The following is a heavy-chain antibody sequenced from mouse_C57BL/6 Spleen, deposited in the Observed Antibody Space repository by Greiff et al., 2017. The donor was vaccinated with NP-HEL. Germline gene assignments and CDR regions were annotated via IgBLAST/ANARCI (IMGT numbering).Heavy chain of an antibody. J-gene: IGHJ1*03. Sequence: EVKLQQSGPELVKPGASVKISCKASGYTFTDYYMNWVKQSHGKSLEWIGDINPNNGGTSYNQKFKGKATLTVDKSSSTAYMELRSLTSEDSAVYYCARTGYYDYDWRYFDVWGTGTTVTVSS. CDR2: INPNNGGT. CDR1: GYTFTDYY. CDR3: ARTGYYDYDWRYFDV. V-gene: IGHV1-26*01. D-gene: IGHD2-4*01.